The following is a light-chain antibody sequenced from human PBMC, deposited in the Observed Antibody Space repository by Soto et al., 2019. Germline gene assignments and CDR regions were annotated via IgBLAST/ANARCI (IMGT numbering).Light chain of an antibody. CDR2: AAS. J-gene: IGKJ1*01. Sequence: MSQSPSSLSASVGDRVTIPCRASQSISSYLNWYQQKPGKAPKLLIYAASSLQSGVPSRFSGSGSGTDFTLTIGSLQPEDFAAYYCQQSYSTPWTFGQGTKVDIK. CDR3: QQSYSTPWT. V-gene: IGKV1-39*01. CDR1: QSISSY.